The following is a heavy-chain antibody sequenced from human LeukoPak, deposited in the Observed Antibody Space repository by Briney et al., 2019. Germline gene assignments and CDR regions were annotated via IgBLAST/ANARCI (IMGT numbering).Heavy chain of an antibody. Sequence: GVLRLSCAASGFTFAAYAMTWVRQAPGKGLEWVSAISGGSERTHYADSVQGRFTVSRDNVKNMVYLQMNSLRAADTAVYYCAKSGLNRFDYWGQGTLVTVSS. D-gene: IGHD2-15*01. CDR1: GFTFAAYA. CDR3: AKSGLNRFDY. V-gene: IGHV3-23*01. CDR2: ISGGSERT. J-gene: IGHJ4*02.